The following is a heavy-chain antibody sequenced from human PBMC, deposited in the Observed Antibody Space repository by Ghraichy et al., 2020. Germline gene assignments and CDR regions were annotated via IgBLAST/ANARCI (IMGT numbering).Heavy chain of an antibody. CDR1: GYTFLQYG. CDR2: ISAYSGNT. Sequence: ASVKVSCKAFGYTFLQYGFTWVRQAPGQGLEWMGWISAYSGNTNYAQKLQGRVTMTTDTSTSTAYMELRSLRSDDTAVYYCARDRGSSQASYYYMDVWSKGTTVTVSS. V-gene: IGHV1-18*04. D-gene: IGHD6-13*01. J-gene: IGHJ6*03. CDR3: ARDRGSSQASYYYMDV.